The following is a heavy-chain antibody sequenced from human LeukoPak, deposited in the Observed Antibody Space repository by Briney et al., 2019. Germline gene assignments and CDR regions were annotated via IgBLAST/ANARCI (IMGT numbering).Heavy chain of an antibody. CDR2: IYYSGST. J-gene: IGHJ4*02. D-gene: IGHD6-19*01. CDR3: ASQKQWLVRSAFDY. Sequence: SEALSLTCTVSGGSISSSSYYWGWIRQPPGKGLEWIGNIYYSGSTYYNPSLKSRVTISVDTSKNQFSLKLSSVTAADTAVYYCASQKQWLVRSAFDYWGQGTLVTVSS. V-gene: IGHV4-39*07. CDR1: GGSISSSSYY.